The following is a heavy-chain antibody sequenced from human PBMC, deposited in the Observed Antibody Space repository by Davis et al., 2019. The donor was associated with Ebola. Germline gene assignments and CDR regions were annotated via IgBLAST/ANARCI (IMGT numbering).Heavy chain of an antibody. CDR2: VNHRGRT. CDR3: ASPHQIRGEDCFDL. V-gene: IGHV4-34*01. Sequence: PSETLSLTCAVYGGSFSDYYWSFIRQSPGKGLEWIGEVNHRGRTYSNPSLRGRVTISVDNYRNQFSLKLTSVTVADTAVYYCASPHQIRGEDCFDLWGQGTLVTVSS. CDR1: GGSFSDYY. D-gene: IGHD2-2*01. J-gene: IGHJ4*02.